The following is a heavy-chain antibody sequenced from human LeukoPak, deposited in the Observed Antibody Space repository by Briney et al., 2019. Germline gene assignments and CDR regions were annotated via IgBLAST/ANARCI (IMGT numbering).Heavy chain of an antibody. CDR3: ARHDIMGYFDY. D-gene: IGHD2-15*01. Sequence: SETLSLTCGVAGGAISGSSQYWGWIRQPPGKGLEWIGTIYYGGTTYYNPSLKSRVTISVGTSKSQFSLKLNSVTAADTAVYFCARHDIMGYFDYWGQGTLVTVSS. J-gene: IGHJ4*02. CDR1: GGAISGSSQY. V-gene: IGHV4-39*01. CDR2: IYYGGTT.